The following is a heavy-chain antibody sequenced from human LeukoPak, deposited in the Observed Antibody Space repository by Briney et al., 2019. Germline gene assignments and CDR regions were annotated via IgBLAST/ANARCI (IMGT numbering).Heavy chain of an antibody. CDR1: GFTFSSYG. CDR3: AKDNPNTAMDY. D-gene: IGHD5-18*01. V-gene: IGHV3-30*18. J-gene: IGHJ4*02. Sequence: AGGSLRLSCAASGFTFSSYGMHWVRQAPGKGLEWVAVISYDGSNKYYADSEKGRFTISRDNSKNTLYLQMNSLRAEDTAVYYCAKDNPNTAMDYWGQGTLVTVSS. CDR2: ISYDGSNK.